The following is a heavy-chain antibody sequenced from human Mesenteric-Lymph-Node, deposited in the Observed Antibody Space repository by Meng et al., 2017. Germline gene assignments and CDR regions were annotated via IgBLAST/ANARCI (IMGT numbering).Heavy chain of an antibody. D-gene: IGHD3-10*01. CDR3: ARGSGIIMVRGTYYYYALDV. CDR2: IYTSGST. Sequence: SETLSLTCTVSGGSISSYYWSWIRQPAGKGLEWIGRIYTSGSTNYNPSLKTRVTMSVDTSKNQFSLKLSSVTAADTAVYYCARGSGIIMVRGTYYYYALDVWGQGTTVTVSS. V-gene: IGHV4-4*07. J-gene: IGHJ6*02. CDR1: GGSISSYY.